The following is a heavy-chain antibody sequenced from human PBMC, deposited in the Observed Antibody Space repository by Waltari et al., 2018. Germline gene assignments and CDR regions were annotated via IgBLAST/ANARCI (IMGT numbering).Heavy chain of an antibody. J-gene: IGHJ1*01. D-gene: IGHD4-17*01. CDR1: GGSISPNYN. CDR2: MQYRGST. V-gene: IGHV4-39*01. CDR3: GRIAFGDDGGYFQH. Sequence: QLQLQESCPGLVKPSETLSLTCTVSGGSISPNYNWGWIRQPPGKGLEWMGNMQYRGSTFYNPSLKSRVTISLDTSKNQFSLRLSSVGAADTAVYFCGRIAFGDDGGYFQHWGQGTLVTVSS.